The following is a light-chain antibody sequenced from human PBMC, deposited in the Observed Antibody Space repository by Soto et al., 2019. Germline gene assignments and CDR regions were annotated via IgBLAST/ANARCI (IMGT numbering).Light chain of an antibody. Sequence: QSALTQPASVSGSPGQSITISCTGTSSDVGGYDYVSWYQQHPGKAPRLMIYKASNRPSGVSHRFSGSRSGNTVPLTISGLQAEDEADYYCSSYTSGSTLYVFGTGTKV. CDR3: SSYTSGSTLYV. V-gene: IGLV2-14*01. CDR1: SSDVGGYDY. CDR2: KAS. J-gene: IGLJ1*01.